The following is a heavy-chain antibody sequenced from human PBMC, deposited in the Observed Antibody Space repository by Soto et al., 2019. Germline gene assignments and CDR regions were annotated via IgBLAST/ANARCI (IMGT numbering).Heavy chain of an antibody. V-gene: IGHV4-59*08. CDR3: ARARTVTTFDY. Sequence: SETLSLTCTVSGGSISSYYWSWIRQPPGKGLEWIGYIYYSGSTNYNPSLKSRVTISVDTSKNQFSLKLSSVTAADTAVYYCARARTVTTFDYWGPGTLVTVSS. J-gene: IGHJ4*02. CDR2: IYYSGST. CDR1: GGSISSYY. D-gene: IGHD4-17*01.